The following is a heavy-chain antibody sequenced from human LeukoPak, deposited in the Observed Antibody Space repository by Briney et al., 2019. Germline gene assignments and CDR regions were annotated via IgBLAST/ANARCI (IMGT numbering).Heavy chain of an antibody. D-gene: IGHD4-11*01. Sequence: PAGSLRLSCAASGFTFSSYWMSWVRQAPGKGLEWVANITQVGSEKYYVDSVRGRFTISRDNTKNSLYLQTNSLRAEDTAVYYCARARYSYYYYYRDVWGKGTTVTVSS. V-gene: IGHV3-7*01. CDR2: ITQVGSEK. CDR1: GFTFSSYW. J-gene: IGHJ6*03. CDR3: ARARYSYYYYYRDV.